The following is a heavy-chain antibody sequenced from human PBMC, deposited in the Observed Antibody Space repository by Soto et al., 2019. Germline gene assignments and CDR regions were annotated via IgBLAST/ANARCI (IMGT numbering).Heavy chain of an antibody. Sequence: EVQLVESGGGLVQPGGSLRLSCAASGFTFSSYWMSWVRQAPGKGLEWVANIKQDGSEKYYVDSVKGRFTTSRDNAKNSLYLQMNSLRAEDTAVYYCARDYYDFWSGYYQYYYYGMDVWGQGTTVTVSS. V-gene: IGHV3-7*05. D-gene: IGHD3-3*01. CDR1: GFTFSSYW. CDR2: IKQDGSEK. CDR3: ARDYYDFWSGYYQYYYYGMDV. J-gene: IGHJ6*02.